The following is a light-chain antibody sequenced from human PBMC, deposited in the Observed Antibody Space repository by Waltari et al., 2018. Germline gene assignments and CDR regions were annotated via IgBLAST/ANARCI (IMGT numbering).Light chain of an antibody. CDR3: QQRRDWPLT. Sequence: DIVLTQSPAILSLSPGEWASLSCRASQSVTNYLAWYQQKPGQAPRLLIYDTSNRATGIPARFSGSGFGTDFTLTISSLEPEDFAVYYCQQRRDWPLTFGGGTKVEIK. CDR1: QSVTNY. J-gene: IGKJ4*01. V-gene: IGKV3-11*01. CDR2: DTS.